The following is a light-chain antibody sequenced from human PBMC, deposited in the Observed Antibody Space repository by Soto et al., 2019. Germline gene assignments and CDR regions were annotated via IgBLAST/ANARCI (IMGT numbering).Light chain of an antibody. J-gene: IGKJ1*01. V-gene: IGKV3-15*01. CDR3: QQYNSSPRT. CDR1: QSVSSN. Sequence: EIVMTQSPVTLSVSPGERATLSCRASQSVSSNLAWYQQKPGQAPSLLIYGAFTRATGIPARFSGTGSGTEFTLTISSLQSEDFAVYYCQQYNSSPRTFGQGTKVEIK. CDR2: GAF.